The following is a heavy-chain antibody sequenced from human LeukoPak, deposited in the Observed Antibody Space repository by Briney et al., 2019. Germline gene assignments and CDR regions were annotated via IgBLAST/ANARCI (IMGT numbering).Heavy chain of an antibody. D-gene: IGHD2-15*01. V-gene: IGHV1-69*13. Sequence: ASVTVSCKASGGTFSSYAISWVRQAPGQGLEWMGGIIPIFGTANYAQKFQGRVTITADESTSTAYMELSSLRSEDTAVYYCARDTCSGGSCYRTDAFDIWGQGTMVTVSS. CDR2: IIPIFGTA. CDR1: GGTFSSYA. J-gene: IGHJ3*02. CDR3: ARDTCSGGSCYRTDAFDI.